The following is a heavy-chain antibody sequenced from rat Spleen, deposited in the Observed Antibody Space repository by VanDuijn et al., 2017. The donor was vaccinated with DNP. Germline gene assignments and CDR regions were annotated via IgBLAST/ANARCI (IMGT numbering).Heavy chain of an antibody. CDR3: ARDRPIASASPFGLDA. CDR1: GFSLTSYS. J-gene: IGHJ4*01. Sequence: QVQLKESGPGLVQPSETLSLTCTVSGFSLTSYSVSWVRQPSGKGPEWMGRLWYDGDTIYNPTLNSRLSISRDTSKNQVFLKMSSLQPDDTGTYYCARDRPIASASPFGLDAWGQGTSVTVSS. D-gene: IGHD1-2*01. V-gene: IGHV2-34*01. CDR2: LWYDGDT.